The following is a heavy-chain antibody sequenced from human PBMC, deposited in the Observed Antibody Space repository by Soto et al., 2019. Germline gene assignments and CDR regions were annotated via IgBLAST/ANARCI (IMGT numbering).Heavy chain of an antibody. V-gene: IGHV1-3*01. CDR3: ARPPYSSGWNNWFDP. D-gene: IGHD6-19*01. CDR2: INADNGNT. CDR1: GYTFTGYY. J-gene: IGHJ5*02. Sequence: ASVKVSCKASGYTFTGYYMHWVRQAPGQGLEWMGWINADNGNTKYSQKFQGRVTITRDTSASTAYMELSSLRSEDTAVYYCARPPYSSGWNNWFDPWGQGTLVTVS.